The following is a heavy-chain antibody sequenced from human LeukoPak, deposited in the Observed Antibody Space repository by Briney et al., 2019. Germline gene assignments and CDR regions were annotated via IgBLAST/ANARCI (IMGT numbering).Heavy chain of an antibody. CDR3: ASRDGYGDYKRMELEFDY. V-gene: IGHV5-51*01. Sequence: GESLKISCKGSGYRFTSYWIGWVRQMPGKGLEWMGIIYPGDSDTRYSPSFQGQVTISADKSISTAYLQWSSLKASDTAMYYCASRDGYGDYKRMELEFDYWGQGTLVTVSS. J-gene: IGHJ4*02. D-gene: IGHD4-17*01. CDR1: GYRFTSYW. CDR2: IYPGDSDT.